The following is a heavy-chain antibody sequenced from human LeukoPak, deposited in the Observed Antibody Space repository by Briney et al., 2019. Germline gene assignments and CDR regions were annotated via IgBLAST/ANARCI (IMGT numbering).Heavy chain of an antibody. J-gene: IGHJ4*02. CDR1: GFTFSSYA. V-gene: IGHV3-23*01. CDR3: AKDHREWLRPGSFDY. Sequence: GGSLRLSCAASGFTFSSYAMSWVRQAPGKGLEWVSAIGGSGGSTYYADSVKGRFTISRDNSKNTLYLQMDSLRAEDTAVYYCAKDHREWLRPGSFDYWGQGTLVTVSS. CDR2: IGGSGGST. D-gene: IGHD5-12*01.